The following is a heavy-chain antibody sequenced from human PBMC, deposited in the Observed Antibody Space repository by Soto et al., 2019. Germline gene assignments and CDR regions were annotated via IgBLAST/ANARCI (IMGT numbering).Heavy chain of an antibody. CDR1: GFTFSSYA. D-gene: IGHD2-2*01. CDR3: AKDVVVVPAAMTCDY. Sequence: EVQLLESGGGLVQPGGSLRLSCAASGFTFSSYAMSWVRQAPGKGLEWVSAISGSGGSTYYADSVKGRFTITRDNSKNTLYLQMNSLRAEDTAVYYCAKDVVVVPAAMTCDYWGQGTLVTVSS. V-gene: IGHV3-23*01. CDR2: ISGSGGST. J-gene: IGHJ4*02.